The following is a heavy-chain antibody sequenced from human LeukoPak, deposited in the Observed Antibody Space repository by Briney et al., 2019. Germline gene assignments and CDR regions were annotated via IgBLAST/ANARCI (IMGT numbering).Heavy chain of an antibody. CDR3: ARDRGNTMVRGVIDY. D-gene: IGHD3-10*01. Sequence: PGGSLRLSCAASGFTFSSYEMNWVRQAPGKGLEWVSYISSSGSTIYYADSVKGRFTISRDNAKNSLYLQMNSLRAEDTAVYYCARDRGNTMVRGVIDYWGQGTLVTVSS. J-gene: IGHJ4*02. V-gene: IGHV3-48*03. CDR1: GFTFSSYE. CDR2: ISSSGSTI.